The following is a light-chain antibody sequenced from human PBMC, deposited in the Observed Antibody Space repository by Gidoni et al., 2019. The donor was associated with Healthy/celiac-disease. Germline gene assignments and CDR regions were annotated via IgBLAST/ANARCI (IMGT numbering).Light chain of an antibody. CDR1: QSVSSY. J-gene: IGKJ3*01. CDR2: DAS. Sequence: EIVLTQSPATLSLSPGERATLSCRPSQSVSSYLAWYQQKPGQAPRLLIYDASNRATGIPARFSGSGSGTDFTLTISSLEPEDFAVYYCQQRSNWPPGGSFGPGTKVDIK. V-gene: IGKV3-11*01. CDR3: QQRSNWPPGGS.